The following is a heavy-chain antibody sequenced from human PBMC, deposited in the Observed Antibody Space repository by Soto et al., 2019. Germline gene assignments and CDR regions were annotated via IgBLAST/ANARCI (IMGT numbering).Heavy chain of an antibody. J-gene: IGHJ4*02. D-gene: IGHD1-26*01. CDR2: IYHGGST. Sequence: QVQLQESGPGLVKPSGTLSLTCAVSGGSSRSSNWWSWVRQPPGKGLEWIGEIYHGGSTNYNPSLQSRVTISVDKSKNQFSLKLNSVTAADTAVYYCASSGAYSLDYWGQGTLVTVSS. CDR3: ASSGAYSLDY. CDR1: GGSSRSSNW. V-gene: IGHV4-4*02.